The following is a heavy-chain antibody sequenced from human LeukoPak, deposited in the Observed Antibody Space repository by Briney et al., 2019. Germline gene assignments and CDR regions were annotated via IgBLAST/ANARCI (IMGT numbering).Heavy chain of an antibody. CDR1: GFIFSSYS. CDR3: ARDDTPYDTLRGIDY. D-gene: IGHD3-22*01. J-gene: IGHJ4*02. V-gene: IGHV3-21*01. CDR2: ISSSSSYI. Sequence: GGSLRLSCAASGFIFSSYSMNWVRQAPGKGLEWVSSISSSSSYIYYADSVKGRFTISRDNAKNSLYLQMNSLRAEDTAVYYCARDDTPYDTLRGIDYWGQGTLVTVSS.